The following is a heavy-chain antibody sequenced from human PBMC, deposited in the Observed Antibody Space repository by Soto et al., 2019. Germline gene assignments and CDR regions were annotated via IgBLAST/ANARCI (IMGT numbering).Heavy chain of an antibody. CDR3: ARDQGYTYDY. CDR2: INHSGST. CDR1: GGSFSGYY. Sequence: PSETLSLTCAVYGGSFSGYYWSWIRQPPGKGLEWIGEINHSGSTNYNPSLKSRVTISVDTSKNQFSLKLSSVTAADTAVYYCARDQGYTYDYWGQGTLVTVSS. J-gene: IGHJ4*02. D-gene: IGHD5-18*01. V-gene: IGHV4-34*01.